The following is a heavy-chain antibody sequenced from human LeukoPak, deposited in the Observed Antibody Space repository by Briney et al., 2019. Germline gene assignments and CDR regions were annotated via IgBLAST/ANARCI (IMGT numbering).Heavy chain of an antibody. CDR2: IIPIFGTA. CDR1: GGTFSSYA. CDR3: ARVTSSGDYYCYYMDV. Sequence: ASVKVSCKASGGTFSSYAISWVRQAPGQGLEWMGGIIPIFGTANYAQKFQGRVTITADESTSTAYMELSSLRSEDTAVYYCARVTSSGDYYCYYMDVWGKGTTVTVSS. V-gene: IGHV1-69*13. J-gene: IGHJ6*03. D-gene: IGHD3-10*01.